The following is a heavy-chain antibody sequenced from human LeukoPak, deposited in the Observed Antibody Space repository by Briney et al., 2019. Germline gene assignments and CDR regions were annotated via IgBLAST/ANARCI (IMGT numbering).Heavy chain of an antibody. D-gene: IGHD6-13*01. CDR1: GFAFNSYD. CDR2: ITYDGSNN. V-gene: IGHV3-30*18. Sequence: GGSLRLSCAASGFAFNSYDMHWIRQAPGKGLEWVALITYDGSNNHYADSVKGRFTISRDNYEKKLYLQMDSLRVEDTAVYYCAKHQSSAWYPHFDYWGQGTLATVSS. J-gene: IGHJ4*02. CDR3: AKHQSSAWYPHFDY.